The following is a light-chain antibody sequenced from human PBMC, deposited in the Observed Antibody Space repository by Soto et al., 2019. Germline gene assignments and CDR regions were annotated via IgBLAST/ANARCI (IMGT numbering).Light chain of an antibody. V-gene: IGLV2-11*01. CDR3: CSYAGNDIYV. CDR1: NSDVGAYNY. Sequence: QSALTQPRSVSGSPGQSVTISCTGTNSDVGAYNYVSWYQQYPGEAPKLIIYDVTERPSGVPNRFSGSKSGNTASLTISGLQADDEADYYCCSYAGNDIYVFGTGTKLTVL. CDR2: DVT. J-gene: IGLJ1*01.